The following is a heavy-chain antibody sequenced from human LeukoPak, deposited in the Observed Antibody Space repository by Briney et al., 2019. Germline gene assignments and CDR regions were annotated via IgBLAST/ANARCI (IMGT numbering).Heavy chain of an antibody. D-gene: IGHD2-2*01. CDR1: GFTFSSYA. CDR2: ISYDGSNK. Sequence: PGRSLRLSCAASGFTFSSYAMHWVRQAPGKGLERVAVISYDGSNKYYADSVKGRFTISRDNSKNTLYLQMNSLRAEDTAVYYCARDLQLWGQGTLVTVSS. J-gene: IGHJ4*02. CDR3: ARDLQL. V-gene: IGHV3-30-3*01.